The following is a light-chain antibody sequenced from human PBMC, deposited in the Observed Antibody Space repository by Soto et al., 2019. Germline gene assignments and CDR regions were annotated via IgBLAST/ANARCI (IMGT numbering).Light chain of an antibody. J-gene: IGKJ2*01. CDR1: QTVASN. Sequence: EIVMTQSPASLSVSPGEGATLSCSASQTVASNLAWYQQKPGQAPRLLIHGASTRATGVPARFSGSGSGTDFTLTISSLQSEDFAVYYCQQYHNWPPQYTFGQGTKLQIK. CDR3: QQYHNWPPQYT. V-gene: IGKV3-15*01. CDR2: GAS.